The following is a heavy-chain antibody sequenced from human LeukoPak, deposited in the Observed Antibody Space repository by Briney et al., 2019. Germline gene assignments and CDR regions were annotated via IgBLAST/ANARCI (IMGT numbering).Heavy chain of an antibody. CDR1: GGSFSGYY. CDR3: ARGPLDSSGWYSPFDY. Sequence: SETLSLTCAVCGGSFSGYYWSWIRQPPGKGLEWIGEINHSGSTNYNPSLKSRVTISVDTSKNQFSLKLSSVTAADTAVYYCARGPLDSSGWYSPFDYWGQGTLVTVSS. D-gene: IGHD6-19*01. V-gene: IGHV4-34*01. J-gene: IGHJ4*02. CDR2: INHSGST.